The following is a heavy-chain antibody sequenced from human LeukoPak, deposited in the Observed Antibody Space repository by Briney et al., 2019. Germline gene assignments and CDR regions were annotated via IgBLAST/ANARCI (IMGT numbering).Heavy chain of an antibody. CDR2: ISWRSDSV. CDR3: AKDWSYGGNSWKYFGS. D-gene: IGHD4-23*01. Sequence: GGSLRLSCAASGFTSDDYAMHWVRQAPGKGLEWVSGISWRSDSVDYADSVKGRFTISRDNAKSSLYLQMNSLRADDTALYYCAKDWSYGGNSWKYFGSWGQGILVTVSS. V-gene: IGHV3-9*02. CDR1: GFTSDDYA. J-gene: IGHJ4*02.